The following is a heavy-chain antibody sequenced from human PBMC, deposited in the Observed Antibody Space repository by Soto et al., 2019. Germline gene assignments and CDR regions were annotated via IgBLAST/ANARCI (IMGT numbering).Heavy chain of an antibody. CDR3: ARDLCSGGSCYYYYGMDV. CDR2: IIPIFGTA. Sequence: SVKVSCKASGGTFSSYAISWVRQAPGQGLEWMGGIIPIFGTANYAQKFQGRVTITADESTSTAYMELSSLRSEDTAVYYCARDLCSGGSCYYYYGMDVWGQGTTVTVSS. J-gene: IGHJ6*02. CDR1: GGTFSSYA. V-gene: IGHV1-69*13. D-gene: IGHD2-15*01.